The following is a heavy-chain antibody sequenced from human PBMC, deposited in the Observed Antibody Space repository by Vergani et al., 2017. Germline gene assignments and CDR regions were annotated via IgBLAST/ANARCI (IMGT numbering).Heavy chain of an antibody. D-gene: IGHD3-22*01. CDR3: ARVHRYYDSSGYINWFDP. V-gene: IGHV4-59*11. J-gene: IGHJ5*02. Sequence: QVQLQESGPGLVKPSETLSLTCTVSGGSISSHYWSWIRQPPGQGLEWIGYIYYSGSTNYNTSLKSRVTISVDTSKNQFSLKLSSVTAADTAVYYCARVHRYYDSSGYINWFDPWGQGTLVTVSS. CDR2: IYYSGST. CDR1: GGSISSHY.